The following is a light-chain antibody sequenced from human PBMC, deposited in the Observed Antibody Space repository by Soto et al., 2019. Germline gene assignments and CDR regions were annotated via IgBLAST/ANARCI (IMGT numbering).Light chain of an antibody. Sequence: EIVLTQFPGTRSLSPGGRATLSCRASQSVSRRLAWYQHRPGQSPRLLISGASMRASGVPVRFSGSGSGTDFTLTISRLEPEDFAVYYCQQYGGSPITFGLGTRLEIK. J-gene: IGKJ5*01. V-gene: IGKV3-20*01. CDR3: QQYGGSPIT. CDR2: GAS. CDR1: QSVSRR.